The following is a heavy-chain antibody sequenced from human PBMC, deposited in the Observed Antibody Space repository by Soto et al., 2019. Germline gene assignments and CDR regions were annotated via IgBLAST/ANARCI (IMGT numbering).Heavy chain of an antibody. Sequence: QVQLQESGPGLVKPSETLSLTCTVSGGSISSYYWSWIRQPAGKGLEWIGRIYSSGSTTYNPSLKSRISMSVETSKSQFSLKLSSVTAADTAVYYCVRGGGRDSRSMYYYSGMDVW. CDR1: GGSISSYY. CDR3: VRGGGRDSRSMYYYSGMDV. CDR2: IYSSGST. J-gene: IGHJ6*01. D-gene: IGHD3-22*01. V-gene: IGHV4-4*07.